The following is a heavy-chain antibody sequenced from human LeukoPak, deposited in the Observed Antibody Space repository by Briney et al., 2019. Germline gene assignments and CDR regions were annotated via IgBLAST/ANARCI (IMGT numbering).Heavy chain of an antibody. CDR2: ISWNSGSI. Sequence: PGGSLRLSCAASGFTFDDYAMHWVRQAPGKGLEWVSGISWNSGSIGYADSVKGRFTISRDNAKNSLYLQMNSLRAEDTALYYCAKAGHLGGSRDLYYYYGMDVWGQGTTVTVSS. CDR3: AKAGHLGGSRDLYYYYGMDV. V-gene: IGHV3-9*01. CDR1: GFTFDDYA. J-gene: IGHJ6*02. D-gene: IGHD2-15*01.